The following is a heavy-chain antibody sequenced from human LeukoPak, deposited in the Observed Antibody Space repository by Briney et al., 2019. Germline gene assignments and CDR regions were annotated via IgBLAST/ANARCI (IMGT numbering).Heavy chain of an antibody. V-gene: IGHV1-69*13. CDR1: GGTFSSYA. Sequence: SVKVSCRASGGTFSSYAISWVRQAPGQGLEWMGGIIPIFGTANYAQKFQGRVTITADESTSTAYMELSSLRSEDTAVYYCARDLYSSGWSFDYWGQGTLVTVSS. J-gene: IGHJ4*02. CDR2: IIPIFGTA. CDR3: ARDLYSSGWSFDY. D-gene: IGHD6-19*01.